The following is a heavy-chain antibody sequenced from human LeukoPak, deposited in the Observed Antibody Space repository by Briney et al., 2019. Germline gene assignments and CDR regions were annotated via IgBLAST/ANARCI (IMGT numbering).Heavy chain of an antibody. J-gene: IGHJ4*02. V-gene: IGHV3-66*01. D-gene: IGHD6-13*01. CDR3: ARAPSWSSKGGDY. CDR1: GFTVSYNY. Sequence: GRSLRLSCAASGFTVSYNYMTWVRQAPGKGLEWVSVIYIGGTTYYADSVKGRFTISRDNSKNTLYLQMNSLRAEDTAVYYCARAPSWSSKGGDYWGQGTLVTVSS. CDR2: IYIGGTT.